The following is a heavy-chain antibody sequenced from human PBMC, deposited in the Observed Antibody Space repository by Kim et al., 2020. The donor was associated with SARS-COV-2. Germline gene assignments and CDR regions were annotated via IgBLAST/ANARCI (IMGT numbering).Heavy chain of an antibody. J-gene: IGHJ6*02. CDR3: ARDERGLSRFPRAGNCGGDCYDYYYYGMDV. V-gene: IGHV4-59*13. D-gene: IGHD2-21*01. CDR2: IYYSGST. Sequence: SETLSLTCTVSGGSISSYYWSWIRQPPGKGLEWIGYIYYSGSTNYNPSLKSRVTISVDTSKNQFSLKLSSVTAADTAVYYCARDERGLSRFPRAGNCGGDCYDYYYYGMDVWGQGTTVTVSS. CDR1: GGSISSYY.